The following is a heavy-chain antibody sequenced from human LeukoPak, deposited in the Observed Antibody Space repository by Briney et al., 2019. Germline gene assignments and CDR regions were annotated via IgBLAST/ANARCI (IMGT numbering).Heavy chain of an antibody. J-gene: IGHJ4*02. CDR1: DGSISSSSFY. CDR3: ARHVVGPYYFDY. Sequence: PSETLSLTCTVSDGSISSSSFYWGWIRQPPGKGLEWIGSIYYSGSTYYNPSLKSRVTISVDTSKNQFSLKLSSVTAADTAVYYCARHVVGPYYFDYWGQGTLVIVSS. D-gene: IGHD1-26*01. CDR2: IYYSGST. V-gene: IGHV4-39*01.